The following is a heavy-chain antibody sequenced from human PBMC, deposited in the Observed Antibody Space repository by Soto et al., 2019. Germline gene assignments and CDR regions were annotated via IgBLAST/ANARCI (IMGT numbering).Heavy chain of an antibody. CDR2: IWYDGSEK. Sequence: GSLRLSCAASGFTFSRYGMYWVRQAPGKGLEWVAVIWYDGSEKYYVDSVKGRFTISRDNAKNSLYLQMNSLRAEDTAVYYCARDRYSYYDFWSGSLPYYYFGMDVWGQGTTVTVSS. J-gene: IGHJ6*02. D-gene: IGHD3-3*01. V-gene: IGHV3-33*01. CDR1: GFTFSRYG. CDR3: ARDRYSYYDFWSGSLPYYYFGMDV.